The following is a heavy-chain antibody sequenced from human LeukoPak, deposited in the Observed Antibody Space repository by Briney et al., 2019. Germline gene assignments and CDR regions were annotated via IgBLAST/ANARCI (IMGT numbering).Heavy chain of an antibody. V-gene: IGHV3-48*01. D-gene: IGHD4/OR15-4a*01. CDR1: GFTFSSYS. Sequence: PGGSLRLSCAASGFTFSSYSMNWVRQAPGKGLEWVSYISSSSSTIYYADSVKGRFTISRDNAKNSLYLQMNSLRAEDTAVYYCAKSAGTYYYMDVWGKGTTVTVSS. CDR2: ISSSSSTI. J-gene: IGHJ6*03. CDR3: AKSAGTYYYMDV.